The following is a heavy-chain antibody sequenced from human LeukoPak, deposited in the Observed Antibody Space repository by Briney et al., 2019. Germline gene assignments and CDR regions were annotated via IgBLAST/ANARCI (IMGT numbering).Heavy chain of an antibody. Sequence: GGSLRLSCTASGFSFSDHYMDWVRQAPGKGLEWVGRTSNKANSYTTEYAASVKGRFTISRDDSKNSLYLEMNSLRAEDTAVYYCARVSGSYDAFDTWGQGAMVTVSS. CDR1: GFSFSDHY. CDR2: TSNKANSYTT. J-gene: IGHJ3*02. CDR3: ARVSGSYDAFDT. D-gene: IGHD3-10*01. V-gene: IGHV3-72*01.